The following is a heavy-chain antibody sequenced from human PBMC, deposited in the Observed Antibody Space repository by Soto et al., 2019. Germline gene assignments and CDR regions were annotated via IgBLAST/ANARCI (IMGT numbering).Heavy chain of an antibody. CDR2: IWYDGSNK. CDR3: ARDPSANGADAFDI. D-gene: IGHD7-27*01. V-gene: IGHV3-33*01. CDR1: GFTFSSYG. Sequence: QVQLVESGGGVVQPGRSLRLSCAASGFTFSSYGMHWVRQAPGKGLEWVAVIWYDGSNKYYADSVKGRFTISRDNSKNTLYLQMNILRAEDTAVYYCARDPSANGADAFDIWGQGTMVTVSS. J-gene: IGHJ3*02.